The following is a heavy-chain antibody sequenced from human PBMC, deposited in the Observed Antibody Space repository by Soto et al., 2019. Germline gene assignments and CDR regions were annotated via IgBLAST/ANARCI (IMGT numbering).Heavy chain of an antibody. Sequence: EVQLVESGGGLVQPGGSLRLSCTASGFTFNNKWMHWVRQAPGKGLVWVSRIDGYSTTTNYADSVKGRFTISRDNAKNTVFLHVNSLTDEGTAVYYCARGGAMGVDYWGQGTLVTVSS. CDR2: IDGYSTTT. CDR3: ARGGAMGVDY. CDR1: GFTFNNKW. V-gene: IGHV3-74*01. D-gene: IGHD1-26*01. J-gene: IGHJ4*02.